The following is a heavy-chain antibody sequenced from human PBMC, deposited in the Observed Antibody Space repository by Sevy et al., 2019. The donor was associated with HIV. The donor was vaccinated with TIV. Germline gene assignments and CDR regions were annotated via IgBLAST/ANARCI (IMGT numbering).Heavy chain of an antibody. V-gene: IGHV3-33*05. J-gene: IGHJ4*02. CDR1: RFTFSNYG. CDR3: AKDAGTYYLTYYFDF. CDR2: ISYDGSNK. D-gene: IGHD1-26*01. Sequence: GGSLRLSCAVSRFTFSNYGMHWVRQAPGKGLEWVALISYDGSNKHYADSVKGRFTISRDNVKNTLFLDMNSLRAEDMAIYYCAKDAGTYYLTYYFDFWGQGTLVTVSS.